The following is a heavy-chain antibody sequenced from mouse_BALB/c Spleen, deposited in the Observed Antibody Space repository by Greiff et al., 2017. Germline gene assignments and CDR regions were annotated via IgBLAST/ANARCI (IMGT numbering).Heavy chain of an antibody. Sequence: EVQLVESGGGLVQPGGSMKLSCVASGFTFSNYWMNWVRQSPEKGLEWVAEIRLKSNNYATHYAESVKGRFTISRDDSKSSVYLQMNNLRAEDTGIYYCTRGLDYRSPRFAYWGQGTLVTVSA. CDR1: GFTFSNYW. CDR2: IRLKSNNYAT. V-gene: IGHV6-6*02. CDR3: TRGLDYRSPRFAY. J-gene: IGHJ3*01. D-gene: IGHD2-14*01.